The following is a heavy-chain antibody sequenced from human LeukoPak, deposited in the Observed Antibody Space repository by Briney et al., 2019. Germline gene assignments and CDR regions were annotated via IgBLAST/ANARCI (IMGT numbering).Heavy chain of an antibody. D-gene: IGHD2-2*01. CDR1: GGSINSYY. J-gene: IGHJ5*01. V-gene: IGHV4-59*01. CDR3: ARLWGCFSSTRCYGASYFDS. Sequence: SETLSLTCTIAGGSINSYYWSWIRQPPGKGLEWIGYIHYSGNTNYNPSLKSRGTISIDMYKKQFSLKLSSVTAAESAVYYCARLWGCFSSTRCYGASYFDSWGQGALVTVSS. CDR2: IHYSGNT.